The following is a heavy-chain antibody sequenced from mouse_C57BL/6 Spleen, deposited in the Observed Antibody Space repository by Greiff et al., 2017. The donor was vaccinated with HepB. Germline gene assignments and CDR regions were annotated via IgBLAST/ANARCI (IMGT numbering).Heavy chain of an antibody. V-gene: IGHV1-52*01. Sequence: QVQLQQPGAELVRPGSSVKLSCKASGYTFTSYWMHWVKQRPIQGLEWIGNIDPSDSETHYNQKFKDKATLTVDKSSSTAYMQLSSLTSEDSAVYYCARIYDGYYDYAMDYWGQGTSVTVSS. CDR2: IDPSDSET. J-gene: IGHJ4*01. CDR3: ARIYDGYYDYAMDY. D-gene: IGHD2-3*01. CDR1: GYTFTSYW.